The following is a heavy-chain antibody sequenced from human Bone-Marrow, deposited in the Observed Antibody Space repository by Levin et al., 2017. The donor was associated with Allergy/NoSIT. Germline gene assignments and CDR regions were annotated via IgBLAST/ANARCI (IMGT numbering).Heavy chain of an antibody. D-gene: IGHD5-18*01. Sequence: SCAASGFTFSSYAMSWVRQAPGKGLEWVSAISGSGGSTYYADSVKGRFTISRDNSKNTLYLQMNSLRAEDTAVYYCAKGYRGYTGFFDYWGQGTLVTVSS. CDR1: GFTFSSYA. CDR2: ISGSGGST. J-gene: IGHJ4*02. CDR3: AKGYRGYTGFFDY. V-gene: IGHV3-23*01.